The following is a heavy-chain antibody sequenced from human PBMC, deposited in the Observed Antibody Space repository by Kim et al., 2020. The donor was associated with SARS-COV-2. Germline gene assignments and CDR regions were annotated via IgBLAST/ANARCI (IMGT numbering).Heavy chain of an antibody. CDR2: IIPILGIA. CDR3: ARERGWSGGSEFDY. Sequence: SVKVSCKASGGTFSSYAISWVRQAPGQGLEWMGRIIPILGIANYAQKFQGRVTITADKSTSTAYMELSSLRSEDTAVYYCARERGWSGGSEFDYWGQGTLVTVSS. CDR1: GGTFSSYA. D-gene: IGHD6-19*01. V-gene: IGHV1-69*04. J-gene: IGHJ4*02.